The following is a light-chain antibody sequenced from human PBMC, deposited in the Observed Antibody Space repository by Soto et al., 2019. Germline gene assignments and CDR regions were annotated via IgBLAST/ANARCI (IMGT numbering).Light chain of an antibody. CDR1: QSVTNY. CDR2: EAS. V-gene: IGKV3-11*01. J-gene: IGKJ5*01. CDR3: QQYNNWPLT. Sequence: EVVLTQSPATLSLSPGERATLSCRASQSVTNYLTWYQQKPGQAPRLLIYEASNRATGIPARFSGSGSGTDFTLTISSLQSEDLAVYYCQQYNNWPLTFGQGTRLENK.